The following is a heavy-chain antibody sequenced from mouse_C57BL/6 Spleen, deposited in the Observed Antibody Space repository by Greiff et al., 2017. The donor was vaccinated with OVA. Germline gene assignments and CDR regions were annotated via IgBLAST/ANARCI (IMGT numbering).Heavy chain of an antibody. V-gene: IGHV1-63*01. CDR1: GYTFTNYW. Sequence: QVQLQQSGAELVRPGTSVKMSCKASGYTFTNYWIGWAKQRPGHGLEWIGDIYPGGGYTNYNEKFKGKATLTADKSSSTAYMQLSSLTSEDSAIYYCARRNWDMRYFDVWGTGTTVTVSS. CDR2: IYPGGGYT. D-gene: IGHD4-1*01. CDR3: ARRNWDMRYFDV. J-gene: IGHJ1*03.